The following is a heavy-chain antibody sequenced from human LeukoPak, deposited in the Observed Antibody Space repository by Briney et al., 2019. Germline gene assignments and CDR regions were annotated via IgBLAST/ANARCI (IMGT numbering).Heavy chain of an antibody. CDR2: ISWNSGSI. D-gene: IGHD2-15*01. V-gene: IGHV3-9*01. CDR1: GFTFDDYA. J-gene: IGHJ3*01. Sequence: PGGSLRLSCAASGFTFDDYAMHWVRQAPGKGLEWVSGISWNSGSIGYADSVKGRFTISRDNAKNSLYLQMNSLRAEDTALYYCARESYCSGGSCYSGRAFDVWGQGTMVTVSS. CDR3: ARESYCSGGSCYSGRAFDV.